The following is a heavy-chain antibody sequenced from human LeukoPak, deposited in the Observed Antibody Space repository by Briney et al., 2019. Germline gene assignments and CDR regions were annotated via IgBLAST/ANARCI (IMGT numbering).Heavy chain of an antibody. D-gene: IGHD6-13*01. V-gene: IGHV3-30-3*01. Sequence: PGGSLRLSCAASRFTFSSFSMHWVRQAPGKGLEWVAVMSYDGSNKNYADSVKGRFTISRDNSKNTLYLLMNSLRVEDTAVYYCARDRGSSWVYYYYMDVWGKXTPVTVSS. CDR3: ARDRGSSWVYYYYMDV. CDR2: MSYDGSNK. CDR1: RFTFSSFS. J-gene: IGHJ6*03.